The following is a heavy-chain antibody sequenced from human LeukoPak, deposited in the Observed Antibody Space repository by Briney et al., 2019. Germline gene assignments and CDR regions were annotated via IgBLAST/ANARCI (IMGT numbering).Heavy chain of an antibody. CDR3: ARGGRHYYDSSGCIDY. D-gene: IGHD3-22*01. Sequence: SETLSLTCTVSAGSISSGDYYWSWIRQPPGKGLEWIGYIYYSGSTYYNPSLKSRVTISVDTSKDQFSLKLSSVTAADTAVYYCARGGRHYYDSSGCIDYWGQGTLVTVSS. CDR2: IYYSGST. V-gene: IGHV4-30-4*01. CDR1: AGSISSGDYY. J-gene: IGHJ4*02.